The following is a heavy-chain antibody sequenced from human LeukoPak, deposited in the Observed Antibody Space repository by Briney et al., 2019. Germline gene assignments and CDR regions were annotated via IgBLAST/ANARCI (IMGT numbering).Heavy chain of an antibody. Sequence: PSETLSLTCTVSGGSISRIIYYWGWIRQPPGKGLEWIGSIYYTGSTYYTPSLRSRVTISVDTSKNQFSLKLSAVTAADTAVYYCARVVRNGSGYNYYFDYWGQGTLVTVSS. CDR1: GGSISRIIYY. CDR2: IYYTGST. CDR3: ARVVRNGSGYNYYFDY. J-gene: IGHJ4*02. D-gene: IGHD3-22*01. V-gene: IGHV4-39*01.